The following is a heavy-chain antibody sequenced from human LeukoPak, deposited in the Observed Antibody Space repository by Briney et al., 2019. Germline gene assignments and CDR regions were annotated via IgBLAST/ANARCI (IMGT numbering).Heavy chain of an antibody. J-gene: IGHJ4*02. CDR1: GGSFSGYY. V-gene: IGHV4-34*01. Sequence: SETLSLTCAVYGGSFSGYYWSWIRQPPGKGLEWIGEINHSGSTNYNPSLKSRVTISVDTSKNQFSLKLSSVTAADTAVYYYARAFSLYDFWSGYRTPLDYWGQGTLVTVSS. CDR2: INHSGST. D-gene: IGHD3-3*01. CDR3: ARAFSLYDFWSGYRTPLDY.